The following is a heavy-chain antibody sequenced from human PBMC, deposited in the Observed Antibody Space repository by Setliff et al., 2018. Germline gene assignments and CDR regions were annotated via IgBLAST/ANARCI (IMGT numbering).Heavy chain of an antibody. V-gene: IGHV3-21*04. CDR2: ISTSGTYI. CDR3: ARGEGCNDGICLYQFDF. CDR1: GFTFSSYS. D-gene: IGHD2-2*01. Sequence: PGGSLRLSCAASGFTFSSYSMNWVRQAPGKEPEWVSSISTSGTYIYYADSVKGRFTISRDNAKNSLYLQMNSLRAEGTAVYYCARGEGCNDGICLYQFDFWGQGTLVTVSS. J-gene: IGHJ4*02.